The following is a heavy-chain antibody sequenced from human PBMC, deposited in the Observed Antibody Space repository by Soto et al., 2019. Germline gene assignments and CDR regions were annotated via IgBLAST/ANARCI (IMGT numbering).Heavy chain of an antibody. J-gene: IGHJ4*02. CDR2: TSYDGSNQ. CDR3: AREVGSHTIPPGDY. D-gene: IGHD2-21*01. V-gene: IGHV3-30-3*01. CDR1: GFSLGGYA. Sequence: PGGSLRLSCAASGFSLGGYAMHWVRQAPGKGLKWVAFTSYDGSNQAYSDSVRGRFTISRDNSKNTVSLQMNSLRIEDTAVYYCAREVGSHTIPPGDYWGQGALVTVS.